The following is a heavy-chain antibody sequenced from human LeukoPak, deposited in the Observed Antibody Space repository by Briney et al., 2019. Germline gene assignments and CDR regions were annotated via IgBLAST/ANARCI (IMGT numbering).Heavy chain of an antibody. Sequence: GASLEISWKGSGYIFSSYWIAWVPPLPGKVEEMMGVIYPGDSDTRYRPSFQGQVTISADKSISTAYLQWSSLKASDTAIYYCARRGGVGSGSSFPFDYWGQGTLVTVSS. CDR3: ARRGGVGSGSSFPFDY. V-gene: IGHV5-51*01. CDR1: GYIFSSYW. CDR2: IYPGDSDT. J-gene: IGHJ4*02. D-gene: IGHD3-10*01.